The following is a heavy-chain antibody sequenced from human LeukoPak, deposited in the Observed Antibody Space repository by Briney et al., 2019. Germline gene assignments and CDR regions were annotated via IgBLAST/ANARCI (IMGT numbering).Heavy chain of an antibody. J-gene: IGHJ4*02. CDR1: GYTFTSYY. Sequence: ASVKVSCKASGYTFTSYYIHWVRQAPGQGLEWMGIINPSGGYTTYAQKFQGRVTMTRDTSTSTVYMELSSLRSEDTAVYYCARGGYSNRAPLDYWGQETLVTVSS. V-gene: IGHV1-46*01. CDR2: INPSGGYT. CDR3: ARGGYSNRAPLDY. D-gene: IGHD4-11*01.